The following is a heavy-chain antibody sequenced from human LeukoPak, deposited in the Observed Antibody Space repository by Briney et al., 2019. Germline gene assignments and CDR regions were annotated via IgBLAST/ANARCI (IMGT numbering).Heavy chain of an antibody. D-gene: IGHD3-10*01. V-gene: IGHV3-23*01. J-gene: IGHJ4*02. CDR1: GFTFSSYA. CDR2: ISGSGGST. Sequence: QPGGSLRLSCAASGFTFSSYAMSWVRQAPGKGLEWVSAISGSGGSTYYVDSVKGRFTISRDNSKNTLYLQMNSLRAEDTAVYYCAKDPAYYGSGTYFDYWGQGTLVTVSS. CDR3: AKDPAYYGSGTYFDY.